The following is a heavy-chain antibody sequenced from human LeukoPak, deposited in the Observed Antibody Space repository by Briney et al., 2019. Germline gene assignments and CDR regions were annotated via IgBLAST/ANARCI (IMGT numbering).Heavy chain of an antibody. CDR3: AKIKGSGYYYYFDY. CDR1: GFTVSSNY. Sequence: GGSLGLSCAASGFTVSSNYMSWVRQAPGKGLEWVSVIYSGGSTYYADSVKGRFTISRDNSKNTLYLQMNSLRAEDTAVYYCAKIKGSGYYYYFDYWGQGTLVTVSS. D-gene: IGHD3-22*01. J-gene: IGHJ4*02. CDR2: IYSGGST. V-gene: IGHV3-53*01.